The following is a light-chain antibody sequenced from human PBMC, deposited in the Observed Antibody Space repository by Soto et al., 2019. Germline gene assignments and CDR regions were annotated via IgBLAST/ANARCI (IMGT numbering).Light chain of an antibody. CDR1: SSNIGSNY. CDR3: GAWDSSLHAGV. Sequence: QSVLTQPPSASGTPGQRVNISCSGSSSNIGSNYVSWYQQFPGTAPKVLIYDNNKRPSGIPDRFSGSKSATSATLVITGLQTGDEADYYCGAWDSSLHAGVFGGGTQLTVL. V-gene: IGLV1-51*01. CDR2: DNN. J-gene: IGLJ2*01.